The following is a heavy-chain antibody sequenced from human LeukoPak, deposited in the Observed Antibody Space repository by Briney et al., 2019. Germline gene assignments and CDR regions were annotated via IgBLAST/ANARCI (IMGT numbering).Heavy chain of an antibody. D-gene: IGHD2-15*01. CDR1: GGSFSGYY. J-gene: IGHJ4*02. CDR2: INHSGST. V-gene: IGHV4-34*01. Sequence: PSETLSLTCAVYGGSFSGYYWSWIRQPPGKGLEWIGEINHSGSTNYNPSLKSRVTISVDTSKNQFSLKLSSVTAADTAVYYCAGGRRFFVVVVAATSYYFDYWGQGTLVTVSS. CDR3: AGGRRFFVVVVAATSYYFDY.